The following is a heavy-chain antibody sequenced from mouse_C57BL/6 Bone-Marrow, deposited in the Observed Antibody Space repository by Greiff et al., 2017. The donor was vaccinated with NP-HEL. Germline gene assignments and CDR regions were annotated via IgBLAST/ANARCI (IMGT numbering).Heavy chain of an antibody. Sequence: EVQLQESGGGLVKPGGSLKLSCAASGFTFSSYAMSWVRQTPEKRLEWVATISDGGSYTYYPDNVKGRFTISRDNAKNNLYLQMSHLKSEDTAMYYCARDEDYYGSSPYWYFDVWGTGTTVTVSS. J-gene: IGHJ1*03. CDR3: ARDEDYYGSSPYWYFDV. V-gene: IGHV5-4*01. D-gene: IGHD1-1*01. CDR1: GFTFSSYA. CDR2: ISDGGSYT.